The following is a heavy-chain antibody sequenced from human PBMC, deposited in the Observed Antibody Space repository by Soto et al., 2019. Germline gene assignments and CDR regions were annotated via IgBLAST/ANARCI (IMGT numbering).Heavy chain of an antibody. D-gene: IGHD6-19*01. CDR2: IYYSGST. V-gene: IGHV4-31*03. CDR3: ARVIGSGTVWFDP. Sequence: PSETLSLTCTVSGGSISSGGYYWSWIRQHPGKGLEWIGYIYYSGSTYYNPSLKSRVTISVDTSKNQFSLKLSSVTAADTAVYYCARVIGSGTVWFDPWGQGTLVTVSS. CDR1: GGSISSGGYY. J-gene: IGHJ5*02.